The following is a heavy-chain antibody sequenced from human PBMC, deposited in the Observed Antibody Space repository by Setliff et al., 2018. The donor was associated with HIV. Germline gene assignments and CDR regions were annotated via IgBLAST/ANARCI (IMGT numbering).Heavy chain of an antibody. CDR3: ARGVPLLPPHY. D-gene: IGHD2-21*02. V-gene: IGHV4-38-2*01. CDR1: GYSISSGYY. CDR2: IYHNGIT. Sequence: ETLSLTCGVSGYSISSGYYWGWIRQPPGKGLEWIGSIYHNGITYYNPSLKSRVTISVDTSKNQFSLSLTSVTAADTAVYYCARGVPLLPPHYWGQGTLVTVSS. J-gene: IGHJ4*02.